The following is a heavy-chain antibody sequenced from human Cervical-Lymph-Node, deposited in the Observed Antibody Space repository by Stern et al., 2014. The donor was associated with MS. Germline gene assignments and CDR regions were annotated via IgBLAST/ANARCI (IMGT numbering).Heavy chain of an antibody. CDR1: GFTVGSWH. V-gene: IGHV3-11*06. D-gene: IGHD6-13*01. Sequence: QVQLVESGRGLAQPGGYLKLSGAASGFTVGSWHMSWIHQAPGKGLEWVSYISSSSSYTNYADSVKGRFTISRDNAKNSLYLQMNSLRAEDTAVYYCARSGSSWINPYYYGMDVWGQGTTVTVSS. J-gene: IGHJ6*02. CDR2: ISSSSSYT. CDR3: ARSGSSWINPYYYGMDV.